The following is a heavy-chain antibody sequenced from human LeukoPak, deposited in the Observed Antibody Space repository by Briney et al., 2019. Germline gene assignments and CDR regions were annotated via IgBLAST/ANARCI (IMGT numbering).Heavy chain of an antibody. J-gene: IGHJ4*02. Sequence: GGSLRLSCAACGFTFSNYAMRWVCQAPGKGLERVLYINSSAENTDHADAVKGGLIISRDNSKNTLYLQMNRLRAEDTALYYCAKLTTWNTHYPVDYWGQGTLVTVSS. V-gene: IGHV3-23*01. CDR1: GFTFSNYA. CDR2: INSSAENT. CDR3: AKLTTWNTHYPVDY. D-gene: IGHD4-17*01.